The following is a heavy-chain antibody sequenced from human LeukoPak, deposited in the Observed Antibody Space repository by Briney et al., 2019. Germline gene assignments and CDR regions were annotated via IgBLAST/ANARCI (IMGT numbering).Heavy chain of an antibody. J-gene: IGHJ5*02. D-gene: IGHD2-2*01. CDR2: IYHSGRT. CDR3: ARVEACSSTSCFVSAGDWFDP. Sequence: SETLSLTCTVSGYSISSGDYWGWIRQPPGKGLEWIGSIYHSGRTYYNPSLKSRVTISVDTSKNQFSLKLSSVTAADTAVYYCARVEACSSTSCFVSAGDWFDPWGQGTLVTVSS. CDR1: GYSISSGDY. V-gene: IGHV4-38-2*02.